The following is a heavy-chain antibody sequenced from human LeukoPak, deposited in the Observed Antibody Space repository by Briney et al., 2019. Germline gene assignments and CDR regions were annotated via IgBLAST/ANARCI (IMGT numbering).Heavy chain of an antibody. D-gene: IGHD4-11*01. J-gene: IGHJ4*02. CDR1: GFTFSSYA. V-gene: IGHV3-30-3*01. CDR2: ISYDGSNK. CDR3: ARESSTVTKGWRDFDY. Sequence: GRSLRLSCAASGFTFSSYAMHWVRQAPGKGLEWVAVISYDGSNKYYADSVKGRFTISRDNSKNTLYLQMNSLRAEDTAVYYCARESSTVTKGWRDFDYWGQGTLVTVSS.